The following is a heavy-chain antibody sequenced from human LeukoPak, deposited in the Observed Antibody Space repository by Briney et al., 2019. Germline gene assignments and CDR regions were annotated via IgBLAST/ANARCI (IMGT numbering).Heavy chain of an antibody. D-gene: IGHD2-2*01. V-gene: IGHV3-23*01. CDR3: AKDRHAPGRYCSSTSCFPFDS. CDR1: GFTFRNHG. CDR2: ISPSGDIT. Sequence: GGSLRLSCAASGFTFRNHGMDWVRQAPGKGLEWVSGISPSGDITYYADSVKGRFTISRDNSKNTLYLEVISLTAEDTAVYYCAKDRHAPGRYCSSTSCFPFDSWGQGTLVTVSS. J-gene: IGHJ5*01.